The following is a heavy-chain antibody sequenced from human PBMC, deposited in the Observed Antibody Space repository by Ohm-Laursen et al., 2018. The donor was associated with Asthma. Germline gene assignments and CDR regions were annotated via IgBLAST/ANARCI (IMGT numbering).Heavy chain of an antibody. CDR1: GGTFSSYA. Sequence: SSVKVSCKASGGTFSSYAISWVRQAPGQGLEWMGGIIPIFGTANYAQKFQGRATITADESTSTAYMELSRLRSEDTAVYYCARDLLRYFDWPIGYFDYWGQGTLVTVSS. D-gene: IGHD3-9*01. CDR3: ARDLLRYFDWPIGYFDY. J-gene: IGHJ4*02. CDR2: IIPIFGTA. V-gene: IGHV1-69*01.